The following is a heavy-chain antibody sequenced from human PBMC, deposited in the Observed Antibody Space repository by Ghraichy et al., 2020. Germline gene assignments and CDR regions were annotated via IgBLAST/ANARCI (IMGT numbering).Heavy chain of an antibody. Sequence: GGSLRLSCAASGFILSDYYMSWIRQAPGKGLEWISYISSSGNTIYYADSVKGRFAISRDTAKNSLFLQMNSLRAEDTAVYYCARDRRRDGYNTYRSFQHWGLGTLVTVSS. CDR1: GFILSDYY. CDR2: ISSSGNTI. V-gene: IGHV3-11*04. J-gene: IGHJ1*01. CDR3: ARDRRRDGYNTYRSFQH. D-gene: IGHD5-24*01.